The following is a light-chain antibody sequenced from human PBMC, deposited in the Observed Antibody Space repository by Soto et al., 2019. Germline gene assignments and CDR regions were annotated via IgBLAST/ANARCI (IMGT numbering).Light chain of an antibody. J-gene: IGLJ1*01. V-gene: IGLV2-14*01. CDR2: DVS. Sequence: QSALTQPASVSGSPGQSITISCTEPSSDVGGYNYVSWYQQHPGKAPKLMIYDVSNRPSGVSNRFSGSKPGNTASLTISGLQAEDEADYYCSSYTSSSTLLYVFGTGTKLTVL. CDR3: SSYTSSSTLLYV. CDR1: SSDVGGYNY.